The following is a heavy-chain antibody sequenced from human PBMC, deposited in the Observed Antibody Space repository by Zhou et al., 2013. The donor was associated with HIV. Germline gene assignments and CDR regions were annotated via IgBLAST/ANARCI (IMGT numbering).Heavy chain of an antibody. V-gene: IGHV1-2*02. CDR2: INPYSDGT. Sequence: QVQLVQSASEVRNPGPGSSVTVSCETSRGTFGDYAVNWVRQAPGQRLEWMGWINPYSDGTNYAQKFQGRVTMTRDTSIRTAYMELNSLRSDDTAVYYCARAGRTYGSGSYDYWGQGTLVTVSS. CDR1: RGTFGDYA. D-gene: IGHD3-10*01. J-gene: IGHJ4*02. CDR3: ARAGRTYGSGSYDY.